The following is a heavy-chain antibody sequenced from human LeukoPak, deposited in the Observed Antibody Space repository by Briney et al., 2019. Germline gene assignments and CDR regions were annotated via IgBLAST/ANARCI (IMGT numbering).Heavy chain of an antibody. V-gene: IGHV4-59*01. CDR2: IYNCETT. Sequence: PSETLSLTCTVSGDSISSYYWSWIRQPAGKGLEWIGYIYNCETTNYNPSLESRVTISEDTSKNQFSLMLTSVTAADTAVYYCARVVYSHYWPEGMDVWGQGTTVTVSS. CDR3: ARVVYSHYWPEGMDV. D-gene: IGHD4-11*01. J-gene: IGHJ6*02. CDR1: GDSISSYY.